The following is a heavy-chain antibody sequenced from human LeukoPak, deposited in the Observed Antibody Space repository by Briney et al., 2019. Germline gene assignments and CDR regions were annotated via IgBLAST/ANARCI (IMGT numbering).Heavy chain of an antibody. Sequence: GGSLRLSCTVSGFTLSSYEMTWFRQAPGKGLGWVSSIGYGGADSHYADSVKGRFTISRDNSKNTLYLQLSSLRADDTAVYYCARDPGTLLRGSRRGYDGNYYYMDVWGKGTTVTISS. D-gene: IGHD3-10*01. CDR2: IGYGGADS. V-gene: IGHV3-23*01. CDR1: GFTLSSYE. CDR3: ARDPGTLLRGSRRGYDGNYYYMDV. J-gene: IGHJ6*03.